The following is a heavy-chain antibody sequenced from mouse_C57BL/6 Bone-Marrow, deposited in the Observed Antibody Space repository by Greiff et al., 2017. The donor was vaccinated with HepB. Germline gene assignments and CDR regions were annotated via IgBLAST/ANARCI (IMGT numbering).Heavy chain of an antibody. D-gene: IGHD1-1*01. V-gene: IGHV5-6*01. CDR2: ISSGGSYT. J-gene: IGHJ3*01. CDR1: GFTFSSYG. CDR3: ARHSPLYYGSNAY. Sequence: EVKLMESGGDLVKPGGSLKLSCAASGFTFSSYGMSWVRQTPDKRLEWVATISSGGSYTYYPDSVKGRFTISRDNAKNTLYLQMSSLKSEDTAMYYCARHSPLYYGSNAYWGQGTLVTVSA.